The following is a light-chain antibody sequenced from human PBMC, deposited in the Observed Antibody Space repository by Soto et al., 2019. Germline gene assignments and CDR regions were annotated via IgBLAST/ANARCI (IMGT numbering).Light chain of an antibody. CDR2: DAS. J-gene: IGKJ1*01. Sequence: EIVMTQSLATVSVSLGERATLSCRASQSVRSSLAWYQQKPGQAPRLLIYDASIRATGIPDRFSGSGPGTDFTLTIIRLEPEDFAVYHCQQYGCSPWTFGQGTKV. V-gene: IGKV3-20*01. CDR1: QSVRSS. CDR3: QQYGCSPWT.